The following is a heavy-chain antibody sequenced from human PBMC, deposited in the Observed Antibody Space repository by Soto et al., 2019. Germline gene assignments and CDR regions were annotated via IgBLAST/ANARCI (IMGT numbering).Heavy chain of an antibody. CDR1: GFTFSSHA. V-gene: IGHV3-30-3*01. J-gene: IGHJ4*02. CDR2: ISYDANNK. Sequence: QMQLVESGGGVGQPGRSLRLSCAASGFTFSSHAMHWVRQAPGKGLEWVAAISYDANNKYYADSMKGRFTISRDNSKNTLYLQMNSLRADDTAVYYCARDPDEDQLNPGGSFDNWGQGTLVTVSS. CDR3: ARDPDEDQLNPGGSFDN. D-gene: IGHD1-1*01.